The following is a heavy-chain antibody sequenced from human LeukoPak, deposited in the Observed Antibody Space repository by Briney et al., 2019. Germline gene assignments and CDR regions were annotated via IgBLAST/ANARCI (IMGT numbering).Heavy chain of an antibody. CDR3: AKDRDLRQGYYFDH. V-gene: IGHV3-23*01. J-gene: IGHJ4*02. CDR2: INPSGGRT. CDR1: GFTFSSYA. Sequence: GGSLRLSCAASGFTFSSYAMSWFRKAPVKGLEWVAAINPSGGRTYYADSVKGRFTISRDNSKNTLYLQMNSLRAEDTAVYYCAKDRDLRQGYYFDHWGQGTLVTVSS.